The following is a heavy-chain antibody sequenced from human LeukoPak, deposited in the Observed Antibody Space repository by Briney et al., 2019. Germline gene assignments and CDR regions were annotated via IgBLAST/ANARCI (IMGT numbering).Heavy chain of an antibody. CDR3: ASGGRGARKYYSDPSDY. V-gene: IGHV3-53*01. J-gene: IGHJ4*02. CDR1: GFSVSSNY. D-gene: IGHD3-10*01. Sequence: PGGSLRLSCAASGFSVSSNYMSWVRQAPEKGLEWVSILYSRGSTYYADSVKGRFTISRDDSKNTLYLQMNSLRAEDTAVYYCASGGRGARKYYSDPSDYWGQGTLVTVSS. CDR2: LYSRGST.